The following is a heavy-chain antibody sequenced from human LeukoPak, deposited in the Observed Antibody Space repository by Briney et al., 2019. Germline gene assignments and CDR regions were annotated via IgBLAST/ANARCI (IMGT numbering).Heavy chain of an antibody. V-gene: IGHV3-48*02. CDR1: GFSLSAYS. Sequence: GGSLTLFCVASGFSLSAYSMHWVRQAPGKGLEWISFIASSSYLTHDSNSVKGRFTISRDNDKNSLYLQMNSLRDEDTGVYYCVRSSPRRSLFEHWGQGTLVTVSS. J-gene: IGHJ4*02. CDR2: IASSSYLT. CDR3: VRSSPRRSLFEH.